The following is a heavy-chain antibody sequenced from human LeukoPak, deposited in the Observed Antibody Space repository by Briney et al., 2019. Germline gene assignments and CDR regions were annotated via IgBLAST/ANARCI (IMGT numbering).Heavy chain of an antibody. Sequence: GRSLRLSCAASGLTFDDYAMHWVRQAPGKGLEWVSGISWNSGSIGYADSVKGRFTISRDNAKNSLYLQMNSLRAEDTALYYCAKVARYYYDSSSGVAFDIWGQGTMVTVSS. CDR2: ISWNSGSI. J-gene: IGHJ3*02. D-gene: IGHD3-22*01. CDR1: GLTFDDYA. V-gene: IGHV3-9*01. CDR3: AKVARYYYDSSSGVAFDI.